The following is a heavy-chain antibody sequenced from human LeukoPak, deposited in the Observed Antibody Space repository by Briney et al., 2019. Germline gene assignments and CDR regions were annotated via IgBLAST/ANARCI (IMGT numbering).Heavy chain of an antibody. D-gene: IGHD6-6*01. CDR3: ARVFRSIVARLDFDY. CDR2: INPNSGGT. V-gene: IGHV1-2*02. J-gene: IGHJ4*02. CDR1: GYTFTGYY. Sequence: ASVKVSCKASGYTFTGYYMHWVRQAPGQGLEWMGWINPNSGGTNYAQKFQGRVTMTRDTSISTAYMELSRLRSDDTAVYYCARVFRSIVARLDFDYWGQGTLVTVSS.